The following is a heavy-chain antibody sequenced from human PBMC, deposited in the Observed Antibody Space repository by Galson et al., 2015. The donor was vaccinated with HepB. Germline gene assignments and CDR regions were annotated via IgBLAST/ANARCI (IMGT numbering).Heavy chain of an antibody. CDR1: GGSFSGYY. Sequence: TLSLTCAVYGGSFSGYYWSWIRQPPGKGLEWIGEINHSGSTNYNPSLKSRVTISVDTSKNQFSLKLSSVTAADTAVYYCARVPAAAGGGWFDPWGQGTLVTVSS. D-gene: IGHD6-13*01. V-gene: IGHV4-34*01. CDR3: ARVPAAAGGGWFDP. CDR2: INHSGST. J-gene: IGHJ5*02.